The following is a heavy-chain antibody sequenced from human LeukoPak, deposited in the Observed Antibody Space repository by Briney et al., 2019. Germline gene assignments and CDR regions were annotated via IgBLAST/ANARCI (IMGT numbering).Heavy chain of an antibody. CDR2: ISSSSNYI. CDR1: GFTFSTYG. J-gene: IGHJ5*02. V-gene: IGHV3-21*01. D-gene: IGHD3-22*01. Sequence: PGGSLRLSCAASGFTFSTYGMNWVRQAPGKGLEWVSSISSSSNYIYTADSVKGRFTISRDNSKNTLYLQMNSLRAEDTAVYYCARDLGSYYDSSGYFANWFDPWGQGTLVTVSS. CDR3: ARDLGSYYDSSGYFANWFDP.